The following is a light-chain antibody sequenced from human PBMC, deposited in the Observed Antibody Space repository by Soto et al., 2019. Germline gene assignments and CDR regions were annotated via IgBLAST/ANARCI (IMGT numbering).Light chain of an antibody. CDR2: DAS. V-gene: IGKV1-5*01. CDR3: QQYNSHS. J-gene: IGKJ1*01. Sequence: DIRLTQSPSTLSASVGGRVTLTCGAAQSLNSRLAWYQHRPGKAPRLLIYDASTLESGVPSRFSGSGSGTEFTLTISSLQPDHFATYHCQQYNSHSFGQGTKGDIK. CDR1: QSLNSR.